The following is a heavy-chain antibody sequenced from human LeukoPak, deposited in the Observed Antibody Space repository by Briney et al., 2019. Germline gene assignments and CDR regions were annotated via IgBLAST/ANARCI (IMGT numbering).Heavy chain of an antibody. D-gene: IGHD3-16*01. Sequence: GGSLRLSCAGSGFNFSDYYINWLRQAPGKGLEWLSYLSVSGRNTYYADSVKGRFTISRANAKNSLYLQMNGLRGEDTAVYYCARDGIAAWGLFDPWGQGTLVTVSS. CDR2: LSVSGRNT. V-gene: IGHV3-11*01. J-gene: IGHJ5*02. CDR1: GFNFSDYY. CDR3: ARDGIAAWGLFDP.